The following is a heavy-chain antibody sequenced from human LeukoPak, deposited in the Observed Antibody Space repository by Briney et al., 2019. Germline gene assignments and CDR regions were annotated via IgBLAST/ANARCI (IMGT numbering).Heavy chain of an antibody. V-gene: IGHV3-23*01. Sequence: GGSLRLSCGASGFTFSSYAMSWVRPAPGKGLEGVSGISGSGGSTYNADSVKGRFTISRDNSKNSLYLQMNSLRAEDTAVYYCAELGITMIGGVWGKGTTVTISS. CDR1: GFTFSSYA. J-gene: IGHJ6*04. CDR2: ISGSGGST. CDR3: AELGITMIGGV. D-gene: IGHD3-10*02.